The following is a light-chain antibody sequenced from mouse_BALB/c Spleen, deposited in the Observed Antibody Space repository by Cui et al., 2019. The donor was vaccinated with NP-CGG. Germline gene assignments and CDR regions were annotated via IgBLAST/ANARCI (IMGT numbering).Light chain of an antibody. V-gene: IGLV1*01. CDR3: ALWYSNHWV. CDR2: GTN. J-gene: IGLJ1*01. Sequence: AVVTQESALTPSPGETVTLTCRSSTRAITTSNYANWVQEKPDHLFTGLIGGTNNRAPGVPARFSGSLIGDKAALTITGAQTEDEAIYFCALWYSNHWVFGGGTKLTVL. CDR1: TRAITTSNY.